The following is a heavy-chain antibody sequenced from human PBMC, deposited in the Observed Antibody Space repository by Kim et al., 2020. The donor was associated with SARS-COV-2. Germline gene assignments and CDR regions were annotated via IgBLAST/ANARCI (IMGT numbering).Heavy chain of an antibody. V-gene: IGHV1-69*13. D-gene: IGHD1-26*01. Sequence: SVKVSCKASGGTFSSYAISWVRQAPGQGLEWMGGIIPIFGTANYAQKFQGRVTITADESTSTAYMELSSLRSEDTAVYYCARGPNSRSYLSYYYYYGMDVWGQGTTVTVSS. CDR1: GGTFSSYA. CDR2: IIPIFGTA. J-gene: IGHJ6*02. CDR3: ARGPNSRSYLSYYYYYGMDV.